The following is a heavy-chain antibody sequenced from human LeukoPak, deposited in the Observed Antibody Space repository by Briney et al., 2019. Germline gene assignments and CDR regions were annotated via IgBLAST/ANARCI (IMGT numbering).Heavy chain of an antibody. CDR3: ATEIGGGPYYFDS. CDR1: GGTFSNYA. D-gene: IGHD3-16*01. Sequence: GSSVKVSCKSSGGTFSNYAIAWVQQAPGQGFEFMGRIVPILDITNYAQHFQGRVTLTADRSAATAYMELSSLRSDDTAIYYCATEIGGGPYYFDSWGQGTLVTVSS. CDR2: IVPILDIT. J-gene: IGHJ4*02. V-gene: IGHV1-69*04.